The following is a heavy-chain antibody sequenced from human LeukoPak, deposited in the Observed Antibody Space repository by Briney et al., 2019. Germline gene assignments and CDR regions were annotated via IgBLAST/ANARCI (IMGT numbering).Heavy chain of an antibody. CDR2: IYYSGST. CDR1: GGSISSYY. D-gene: IGHD3-10*01. Sequence: PSETLSLTCTVSGGSISSYYWSWIRQPPGKGLEWIGYIYYSGSTNYNPSLKSRVTISVDTSKNQFSLKLSSVTAAGTAVYYCASEDYYGSGSLQRWGQGTLVTVSS. CDR3: ASEDYYGSGSLQR. V-gene: IGHV4-59*01. J-gene: IGHJ4*02.